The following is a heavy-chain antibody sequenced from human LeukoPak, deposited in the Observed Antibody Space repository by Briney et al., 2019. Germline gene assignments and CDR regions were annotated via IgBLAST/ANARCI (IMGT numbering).Heavy chain of an antibody. D-gene: IGHD3-10*01. CDR2: ISSSSTI. Sequence: GGSLRLSCAASGFTFSSYSMNWVRQAPGKGLEWVSYISSSSTIYYADSVKGRFTISRDNAKNSLYLQMNSLRAEDTAVYYCARWGDGKMFDYWGQGTLVTVSS. J-gene: IGHJ4*02. V-gene: IGHV3-48*04. CDR3: ARWGDGKMFDY. CDR1: GFTFSSYS.